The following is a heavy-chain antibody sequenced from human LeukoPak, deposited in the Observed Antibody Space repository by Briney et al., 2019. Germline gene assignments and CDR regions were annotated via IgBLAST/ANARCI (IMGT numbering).Heavy chain of an antibody. D-gene: IGHD3-22*01. J-gene: IGHJ6*03. CDR1: GGSISSSSYY. V-gene: IGHV4-39*07. CDR2: IYYSGST. Sequence: SETLSLTCTVSGGSISSSSYYWGWIRQPPGKGLEWIGSIYYSGSTYYNPSLKSRVTISVDTSKNQFSLKLSSVTAADTAVYYCVRDYYDSSGYFLYYYYMDVWGKGTTVTVSS. CDR3: VRDYYDSSGYFLYYYYMDV.